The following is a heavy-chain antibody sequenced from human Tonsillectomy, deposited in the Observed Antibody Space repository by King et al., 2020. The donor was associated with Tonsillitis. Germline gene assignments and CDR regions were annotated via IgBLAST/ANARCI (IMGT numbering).Heavy chain of an antibody. CDR3: ARSRRSYSDSSEYYFDY. Sequence: VQLVESGGGLVQPGGSLRLSCAASGFTFSNEMNWVRQAPGKGLEWVSNIRVSGSTIFYADSVKGRFTISRDNAKNSLYLQMNSLRAEDTAVYYCARSRRSYSDSSEYYFDYWGQGTLVTVSS. CDR2: IRVSGSTI. V-gene: IGHV3-48*03. J-gene: IGHJ4*02. CDR1: GFTFSNE. D-gene: IGHD3-22*01.